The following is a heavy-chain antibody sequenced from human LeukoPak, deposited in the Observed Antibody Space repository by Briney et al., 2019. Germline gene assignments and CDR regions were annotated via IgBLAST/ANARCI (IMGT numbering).Heavy chain of an antibody. J-gene: IGHJ4*02. CDR3: AKNDPSSDWPAFDY. CDR2: IYSGGST. V-gene: IGHV3-53*05. Sequence: PGGSLRLSCAASGFTVSSNYMSWVRQAPGKGLEWVSVIYSGGSTYYADSVNGRFTISRDNSKNTLYLQISSLRTEDTAVYYCAKNDPSSDWPAFDYGGQETLVTVPS. D-gene: IGHD6-19*01. CDR1: GFTVSSNY.